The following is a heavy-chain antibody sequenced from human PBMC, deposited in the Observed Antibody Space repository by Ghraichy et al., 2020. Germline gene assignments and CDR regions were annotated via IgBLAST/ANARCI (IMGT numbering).Heavy chain of an antibody. CDR3: ARDLETAGYSGYDLVFDY. CDR2: ISAYNGNT. D-gene: IGHD5-12*01. Sequence: ASVKVSCKASGYTFTSYGISWVRQAPGQGLEWMGWISAYNGNTNYAQKLQGRVTMTTDTSTSTAYMELRSLRSDDTAVYYCARDLETAGYSGYDLVFDYWGQGTLVTVSS. CDR1: GYTFTSYG. J-gene: IGHJ4*02. V-gene: IGHV1-18*04.